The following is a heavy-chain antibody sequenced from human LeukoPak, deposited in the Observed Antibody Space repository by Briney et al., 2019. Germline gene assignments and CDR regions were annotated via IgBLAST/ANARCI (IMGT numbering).Heavy chain of an antibody. CDR1: GFTFNDYG. CDR2: LNWNGSAT. J-gene: IGHJ5*02. CDR3: ARVAVGGSWFDT. Sequence: PGGSLRLSCATSGFTFNDYGMSWVRQAPGKGLQWVSGLNWNGSATTYADSVKGRFTISRDNTENSLYLQINSLRAEDTAFYYCARVAVGGSWFDTWGQGTLVTVSS. V-gene: IGHV3-20*04. D-gene: IGHD6-19*01.